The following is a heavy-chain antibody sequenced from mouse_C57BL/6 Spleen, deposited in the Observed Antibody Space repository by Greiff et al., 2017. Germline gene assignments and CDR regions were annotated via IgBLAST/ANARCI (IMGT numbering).Heavy chain of an antibody. V-gene: IGHV5-17*01. CDR2: ISSGSSTI. CDR3: ARLGIYYGNYGGAMDY. J-gene: IGHJ4*01. Sequence: EVQGVESGGGLVKPGGSLKLSCAASGFTFSDYGMHWVRQAPEKGLEWVAYISSGSSTIYYADTVKGRFPISRDNAKKTRFLQMTRLRSEDTAMYYCARLGIYYGNYGGAMDYGGQGTSVTVSS. D-gene: IGHD2-1*01. CDR1: GFTFSDYG.